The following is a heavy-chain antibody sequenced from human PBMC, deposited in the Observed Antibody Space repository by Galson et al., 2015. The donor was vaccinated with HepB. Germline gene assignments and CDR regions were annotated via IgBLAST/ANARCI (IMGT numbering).Heavy chain of an antibody. CDR1: GYTLSELS. V-gene: IGHV1-24*01. D-gene: IGHD3-22*01. CDR3: AAEVGSGYSYSFDF. J-gene: IGHJ4*02. CDR2: FDPEDGET. Sequence: SVKVSCKVSGYTLSELSMHWVRQAPGKGLEWMGRFDPEDGETINAQKFQGRVSMTEDTSTDTAYMELSSLRSEDTAVYYCAAEVGSGYSYSFDFWGQGTLVTVSS.